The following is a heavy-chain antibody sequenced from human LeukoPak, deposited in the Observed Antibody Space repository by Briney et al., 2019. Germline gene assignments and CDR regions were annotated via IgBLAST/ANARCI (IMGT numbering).Heavy chain of an antibody. CDR2: ISGSGSTT. Sequence: GGSLTLSCGVSGFRFSGYAMSWVRQAPGKGMEWVSAISGSGSTTYYTDSVKGRFTIFRDNFKNTLYLQVNSLRAEDTAVYFCAKDESGYQMLIDYWGQGTLVTVSS. D-gene: IGHD2-2*01. V-gene: IGHV3-23*01. J-gene: IGHJ4*02. CDR3: AKDESGYQMLIDY. CDR1: GFRFSGYA.